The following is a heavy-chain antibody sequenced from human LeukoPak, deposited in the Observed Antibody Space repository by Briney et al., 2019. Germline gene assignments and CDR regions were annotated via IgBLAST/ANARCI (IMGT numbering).Heavy chain of an antibody. Sequence: GGSLRLSCSASGFTFTSYVMHWVRQAPGKGLEWVALISNDGSNKYYGDSVKGRFTISRDNSKNTLYLQMDSLRAEDTAVYYCARGFGSYYDSSEDDWGQGTLVTVSS. CDR2: ISNDGSNK. V-gene: IGHV3-30-3*01. D-gene: IGHD3-22*01. CDR1: GFTFTSYV. CDR3: ARGFGSYYDSSEDD. J-gene: IGHJ4*02.